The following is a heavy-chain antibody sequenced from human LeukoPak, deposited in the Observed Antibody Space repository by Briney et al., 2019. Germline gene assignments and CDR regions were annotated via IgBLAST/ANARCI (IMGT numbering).Heavy chain of an antibody. D-gene: IGHD3-10*01. Sequence: ASVKVSCKASGYTFTGYYMHWVRQAPGQGLEWMGWINPNSGGTNYAQKFQGRVTMTRDTSISTAYIDLSRLRSDDTAVYYCARVESVLTSVRGVYFDYWGQGTLVTVSS. CDR1: GYTFTGYY. J-gene: IGHJ4*01. V-gene: IGHV1-2*02. CDR2: INPNSGGT. CDR3: ARVESVLTSVRGVYFDY.